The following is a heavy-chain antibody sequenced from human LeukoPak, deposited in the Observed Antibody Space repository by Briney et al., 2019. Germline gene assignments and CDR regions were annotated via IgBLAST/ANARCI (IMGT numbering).Heavy chain of an antibody. J-gene: IGHJ4*02. D-gene: IGHD2-2*02. CDR1: GGSISSDNW. V-gene: IGHV4-4*02. CDR3: ARCTSTSCYNFDY. CDR2: INHSGST. Sequence: SETLSLTRAVSGGSISSDNWWSWVRQPPGKGLEWIGEINHSGSTNYNPSLKSRVTISVDTSKNQFSLKLSSVTAADTAVYYCARCTSTSCYNFDYWGQGSLVTVSS.